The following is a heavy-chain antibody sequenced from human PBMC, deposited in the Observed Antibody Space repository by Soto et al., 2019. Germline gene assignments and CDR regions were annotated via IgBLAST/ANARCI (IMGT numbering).Heavy chain of an antibody. V-gene: IGHV3-23*01. CDR3: AKGVPGIAVAGTGYFQH. J-gene: IGHJ1*01. CDR1: GFTFSSYA. CDR2: ISGSGDST. D-gene: IGHD6-19*01. Sequence: GGSMRLSCAASGFTFSSYAMSWVRQAPGKGLEWVSGISGSGDSTYYADSVKGRFTISRDNSKNTLYLQMNSLRAEDTAVYYCAKGVPGIAVAGTGYFQHWGQGTLVTVSS.